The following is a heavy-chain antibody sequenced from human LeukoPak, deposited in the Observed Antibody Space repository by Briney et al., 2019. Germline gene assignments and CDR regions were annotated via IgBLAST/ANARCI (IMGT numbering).Heavy chain of an antibody. CDR3: ARVLAYCTRTSCHDY. J-gene: IGHJ4*02. CDR2: ISAYNGNT. Sequence: VASVKVSCKASGYTFTNYGISWVRQAPGQGLDWMGWISAYNGNTDYAQKFQGKVTMTTDTSTNTAYMELRSLRSDDTAVYYCARVLAYCTRTSCHDYWGQGTLVTVPS. D-gene: IGHD2-2*01. CDR1: GYTFTNYG. V-gene: IGHV1-18*01.